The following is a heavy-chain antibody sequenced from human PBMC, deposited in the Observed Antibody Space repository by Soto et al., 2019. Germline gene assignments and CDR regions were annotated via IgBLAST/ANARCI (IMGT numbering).Heavy chain of an antibody. D-gene: IGHD3-10*02. CDR3: ARVNAVRGVSTYYFDY. CDR1: VGSISSGDYY. Sequence: SETLSLTCSVSVGSISSGDYYWRWIRQPPGKGLEWIGYIYYSGSTYYNPSLKSRVTISVDTSKNQFSLKLSSVTAADTAVYYCARVNAVRGVSTYYFDYWGQGTLVTVSS. CDR2: IYYSGST. V-gene: IGHV4-30-4*01. J-gene: IGHJ4*02.